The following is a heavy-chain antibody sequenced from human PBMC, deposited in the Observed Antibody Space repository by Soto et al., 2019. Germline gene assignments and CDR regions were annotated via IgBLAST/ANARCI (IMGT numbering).Heavy chain of an antibody. CDR2: IYPGDSDT. J-gene: IGHJ4*02. D-gene: IGHD3-22*01. CDR3: ARTHQASGYSSSFYLGY. Sequence: PGESLKISCKASGFSFTTYWIGWVRQMPGKGLEWMGIIYPGDSDTRYSPSFQGQVTISADKSINTAYLQWNSLKASDTAMYYCARTHQASGYSSSFYLGYWGQGTLVTVSS. V-gene: IGHV5-51*01. CDR1: GFSFTTYW.